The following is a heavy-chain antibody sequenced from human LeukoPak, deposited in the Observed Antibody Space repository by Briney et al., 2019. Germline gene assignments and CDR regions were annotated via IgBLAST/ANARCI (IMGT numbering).Heavy chain of an antibody. J-gene: IGHJ4*02. D-gene: IGHD3-22*01. CDR2: INHSGSP. CDR3: ARPTKTYYYDSSGYNFFDY. CDR1: GGSISSGGYS. Sequence: SETLSLTCAVSGGSISSGGYSWSWIRQPPGKGLEWIGEINHSGSPNYNPSLKSRVTISVDTSKNQFSLKLSSVTAADTAVYYCARPTKTYYYDSSGYNFFDYWGQGTLVTVSS. V-gene: IGHV4-34*01.